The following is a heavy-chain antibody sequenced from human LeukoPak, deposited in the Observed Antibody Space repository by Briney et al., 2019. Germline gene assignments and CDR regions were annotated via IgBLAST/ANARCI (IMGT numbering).Heavy chain of an antibody. CDR3: ARRSGAVAGLFEP. V-gene: IGHV4-4*02. Sequence: PSGTLSLTCAVSGGSIFSSNWWSWVRQPPGKGLEWIGQIFHSGSTSYSPSLKSRVTISVDKSKNQFSLKLTSVTAADTAVYYCARRSGAVAGLFEPWGQRTLVTVSS. CDR1: GGSIFSSNW. CDR2: IFHSGST. J-gene: IGHJ5*02. D-gene: IGHD6-19*01.